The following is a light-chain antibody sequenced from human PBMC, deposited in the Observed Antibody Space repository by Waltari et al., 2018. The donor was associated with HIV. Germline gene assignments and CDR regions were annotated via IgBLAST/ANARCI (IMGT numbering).Light chain of an antibody. CDR3: GAWDDSLRIYV. Sequence: QSVLTQPPSASGTPGQRVTISCSGSSSHIGSIYVYWYQHLPGAAPNLLIYRIDQRPSGVPDRFSGTKSGTSASLTISGLRSEDEGDYYCGAWDDSLRIYVFGTGTKVTVL. J-gene: IGLJ1*01. CDR2: RID. CDR1: SSHIGSIY. V-gene: IGLV1-47*01.